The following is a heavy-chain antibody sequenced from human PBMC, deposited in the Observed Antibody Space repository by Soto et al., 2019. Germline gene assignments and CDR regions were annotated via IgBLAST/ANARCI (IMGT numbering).Heavy chain of an antibody. Sequence: QVQLVESGGGVVQPGRSLRLSCAASGFTFSSYAMHWVRQAPGKGLEWVAVISYDGSNKYYAYSVKGRFTISRDNSKNTMYLQMNSLRAEDTAVYYCASTMDVWGQGTTVTVYS. CDR1: GFTFSSYA. CDR3: ASTMDV. V-gene: IGHV3-30-3*01. J-gene: IGHJ6*02. CDR2: ISYDGSNK.